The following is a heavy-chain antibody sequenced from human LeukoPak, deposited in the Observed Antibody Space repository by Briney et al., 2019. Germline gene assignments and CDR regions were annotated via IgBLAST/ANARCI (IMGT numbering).Heavy chain of an antibody. Sequence: SETLSLTCAVYGGSFSGYYWSRIRQPPGKGLEWIGEINHSGSTNYNPSLKSRVTISVDTSKNQFSLKLSSVTAADTAVYYCARGPMYVLRYFDWSGGRNWFDPWGQGTLVTVSS. CDR2: INHSGST. J-gene: IGHJ5*02. CDR1: GGSFSGYY. CDR3: ARGPMYVLRYFDWSGGRNWFDP. D-gene: IGHD3-9*01. V-gene: IGHV4-34*01.